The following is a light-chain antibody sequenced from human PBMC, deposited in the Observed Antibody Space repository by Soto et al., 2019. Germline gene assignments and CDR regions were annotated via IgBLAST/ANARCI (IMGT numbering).Light chain of an antibody. CDR2: WAS. V-gene: IGKV4-1*01. J-gene: IGKJ4*01. CDR3: QQYYSTLT. Sequence: DIVMTQSPDSLAVSLGERATINCKSSQSVLYSSDNKNYLAGYQQKPGQPPKLLIYWASTRDSGVPDRFSGSGSGADFTLTISSLQAEDVAVYYCQQYYSTLTFGGGTKVEIK. CDR1: QSVLYSSDNKNY.